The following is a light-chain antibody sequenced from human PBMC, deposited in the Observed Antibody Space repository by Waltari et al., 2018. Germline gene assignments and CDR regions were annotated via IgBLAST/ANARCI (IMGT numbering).Light chain of an antibody. Sequence: DIQITQSPSIMSASVGDRVTITCRASQSIGGWLAWYQQKPGKAPNLLIYVTSILQSGVPSRFSGSGSGTEFTLTISSLQPDDFATYYCQQYQDYPWTFGQGIRVDI. CDR3: QQYQDYPWT. CDR1: QSIGGW. J-gene: IGKJ1*01. CDR2: VTS. V-gene: IGKV1-5*03.